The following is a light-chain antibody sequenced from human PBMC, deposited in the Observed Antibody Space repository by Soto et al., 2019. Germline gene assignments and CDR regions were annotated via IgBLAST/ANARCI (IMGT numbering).Light chain of an antibody. CDR2: DAS. Sequence: EIVLTQSPGTLSLSPGERTTLSCRASQSVSSYLAWYQQKPGQAPRLLIYDASNRATGIPARFSGSGSGTDFTLTISSLEPEDFAVYYCQQRSNPITLGQGKRLEIK. CDR1: QSVSSY. J-gene: IGKJ5*01. CDR3: QQRSNPIT. V-gene: IGKV3-11*01.